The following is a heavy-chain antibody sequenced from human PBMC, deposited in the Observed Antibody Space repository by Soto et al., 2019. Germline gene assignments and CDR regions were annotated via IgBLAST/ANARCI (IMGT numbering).Heavy chain of an antibody. CDR2: IIPMFGTA. V-gene: IGHV1-69*12. Sequence: QVQLVQSGAEVKKPESSVKVSCKAPGGTFSTYAISWVRQAPGQGLEWMGGIIPMFGTANYAQRFQDRVTITADESTNKVYRELSSLRSEDPAVYFCASGIQLWLRRINTGYSGWGQGTLVTVSS. CDR1: GGTFSTYA. J-gene: IGHJ4*02. CDR3: ASGIQLWLRRINTGYSG. D-gene: IGHD5-18*01.